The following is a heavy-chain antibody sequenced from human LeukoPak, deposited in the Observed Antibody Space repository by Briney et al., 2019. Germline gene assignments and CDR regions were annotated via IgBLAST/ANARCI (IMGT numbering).Heavy chain of an antibody. J-gene: IGHJ4*02. Sequence: GGSLRLSCAASGFTLSSYSMNWVRQAPGKGLEWVSYIGGTIDYADSVKGRFTISTDNARNSVYLQMNSLTDEDTGVYYCVRDYNYAFDYWGQGILVTVSS. CDR3: VRDYNYAFDY. D-gene: IGHD3-16*01. V-gene: IGHV3-48*02. CDR1: GFTLSSYS. CDR2: IGGTI.